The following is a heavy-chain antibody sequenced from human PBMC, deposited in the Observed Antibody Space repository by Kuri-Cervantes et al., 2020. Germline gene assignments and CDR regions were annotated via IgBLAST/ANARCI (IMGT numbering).Heavy chain of an antibody. CDR3: ARGWNYDILTGYDVYYYYGMDA. D-gene: IGHD3-9*01. J-gene: IGHJ6*02. CDR2: ISYDGSNK. Sequence: GGSLRLSCAASGFTFSSYAMHWVRQAPGKGLEWVAVISYDGSNKYYADSVKGRFTISRDNSKNTLYLQMNSLRAEDTAVYYCARGWNYDILTGYDVYYYYGMDAWGQGTTVTVSS. CDR1: GFTFSSYA. V-gene: IGHV3-30-3*01.